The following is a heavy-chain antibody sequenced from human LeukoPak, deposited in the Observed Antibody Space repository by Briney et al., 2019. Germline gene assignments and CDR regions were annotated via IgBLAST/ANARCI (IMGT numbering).Heavy chain of an antibody. V-gene: IGHV3-7*01. CDR1: GLKFSSYV. CDR2: IREDGGDK. Sequence: GRSLRLSCAASGLKFSSYVMIWGRQSPGKGLEWVANIREDGGDKYYVDSVKGRFSVSRDNGQSSLFLQMDSLRVEDSAMYYCARGGFAFWGQGALVTVAS. CDR3: ARGGFAF. D-gene: IGHD5-12*01. J-gene: IGHJ4*02.